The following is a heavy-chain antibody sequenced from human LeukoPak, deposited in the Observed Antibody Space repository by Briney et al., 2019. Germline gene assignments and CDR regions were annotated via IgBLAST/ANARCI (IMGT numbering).Heavy chain of an antibody. V-gene: IGHV3-30*02. CDR1: RFTFSSYG. CDR3: AKVEVSRGALGY. CDR2: IRYDGGNK. D-gene: IGHD1-14*01. J-gene: IGHJ4*02. Sequence: GGSLRLSCAASRFTFSSYGMHWVRQAPGKGLGWVAFIRYDGGNKNYADSVKGRFTISRDNSKNTLYLQMNSLRAEDTAVYYCAKVEVSRGALGYWGQGTLVTVSS.